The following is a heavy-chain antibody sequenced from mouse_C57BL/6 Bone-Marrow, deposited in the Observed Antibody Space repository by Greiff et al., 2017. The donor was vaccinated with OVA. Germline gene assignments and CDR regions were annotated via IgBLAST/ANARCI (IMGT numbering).Heavy chain of an antibody. Sequence: QQSGAELVRPGASVKLSCTASGFNIKDDYMHWVKQRPEQGLEWIGWIDPENGDTEYASKFQGKATITADTSSNTAYLQLSSLTSEDTAVYYCTSYGNFDYWGQGTTLTVSS. D-gene: IGHD2-1*01. CDR3: TSYGNFDY. V-gene: IGHV14-4*01. CDR2: IDPENGDT. CDR1: GFNIKDDY. J-gene: IGHJ2*01.